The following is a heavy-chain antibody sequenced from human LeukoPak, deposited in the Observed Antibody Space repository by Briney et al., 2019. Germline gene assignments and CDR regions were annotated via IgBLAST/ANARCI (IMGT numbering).Heavy chain of an antibody. CDR2: IYYSGST. V-gene: IGHV4-59*01. CDR3: ARDAHPYGSGSYLFDY. D-gene: IGHD3-10*01. CDR1: GGSISSYY. J-gene: IGHJ4*02. Sequence: SETLSLTCTVSGGSISSYYWSWIRQPPGKGLEWIGYIYYSGSTNYNPSLKSRVTTSVDTSKNQFSLKLSSVTAADTAVYYCARDAHPYGSGSYLFDYWGQGTLVTVSS.